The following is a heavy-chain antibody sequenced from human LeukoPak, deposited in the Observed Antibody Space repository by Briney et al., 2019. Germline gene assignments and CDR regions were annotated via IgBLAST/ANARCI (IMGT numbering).Heavy chain of an antibody. CDR1: GFTFSSYA. Sequence: GGSLRLSCAASGFTFSSYAMSWVRQAPGKGLEWVSAISGSGGSTYYADSVKGRFTISRDNSKNTLYLQMSSLTAEDTAVYYCAKDLVTMVRGAFDYWGQGTLVTVSS. D-gene: IGHD3-10*01. CDR3: AKDLVTMVRGAFDY. J-gene: IGHJ4*02. V-gene: IGHV3-23*01. CDR2: ISGSGGST.